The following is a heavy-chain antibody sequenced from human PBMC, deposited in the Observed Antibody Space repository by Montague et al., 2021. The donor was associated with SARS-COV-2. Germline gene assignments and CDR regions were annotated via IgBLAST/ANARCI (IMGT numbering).Heavy chain of an antibody. D-gene: IGHD1-26*01. J-gene: IGHJ4*02. CDR1: GGSISGYY. V-gene: IGHV4-59*08. CDR2: IYYNGTA. CDR3: AATAYCASWYYDF. Sequence: SETLSLTCTVSGGSISGYYWNWIRQPPGKGLEWIGYIYYNGTAKYNPSLKSRVAISLETSKNQFSLKLSSVTAADTAAYYCAATAYCASWYYDFWGQGTWVTVSS.